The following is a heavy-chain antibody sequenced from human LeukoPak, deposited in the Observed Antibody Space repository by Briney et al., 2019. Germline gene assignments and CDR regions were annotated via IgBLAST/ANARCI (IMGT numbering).Heavy chain of an antibody. Sequence: SETLSLTCTVSGGSISSGGYYWSWIRQHPGKGLEWIGYIYYSGSTYYNPSLKSRVSISVDTSKNQFSLKLSSVTAADTAVYYCARDRSGYDNIFDYWGQGILVTVSS. D-gene: IGHD5-12*01. V-gene: IGHV4-31*03. CDR3: ARDRSGYDNIFDY. CDR2: IYYSGST. J-gene: IGHJ4*02. CDR1: GGSISSGGYY.